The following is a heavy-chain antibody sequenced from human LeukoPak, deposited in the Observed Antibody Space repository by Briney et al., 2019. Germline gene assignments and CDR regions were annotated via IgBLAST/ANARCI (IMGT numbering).Heavy chain of an antibody. D-gene: IGHD4-17*01. CDR3: ARASTVTTPLFAY. CDR2: ITLSSSSI. CDR1: GFNFNNYN. Sequence: PGGSLRLSCAASGFNFNNYNMNWVRQAPGKGLEWVSYITLSSSSIYYADSVKGRFTISRDNAKNSLYLQMNSLRAEDTAVYYCARASTVTTPLFAYWGQGTLVTVSS. J-gene: IGHJ4*02. V-gene: IGHV3-48*01.